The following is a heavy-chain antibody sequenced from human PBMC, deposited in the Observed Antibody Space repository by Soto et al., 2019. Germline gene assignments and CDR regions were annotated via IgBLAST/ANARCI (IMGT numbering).Heavy chain of an antibody. CDR2: INPNSGGT. J-gene: IGHJ6*02. CDR3: ATFSSGEGHFSSGCYPIYYYYYGMDV. CDR1: GYTFTGYY. V-gene: IGHV1-2*02. Sequence: QVQLVQSGAEVKKPGASVKVSCKASGYTFTGYYMHWVRQAPGQGLEWMGWINPNSGGTNYAQKFQGRVTMTRDTSISTAYMELSRLRSDDTAVYYCATFSSGEGHFSSGCYPIYYYYYGMDVWGQGTTVTVSS. D-gene: IGHD6-19*01.